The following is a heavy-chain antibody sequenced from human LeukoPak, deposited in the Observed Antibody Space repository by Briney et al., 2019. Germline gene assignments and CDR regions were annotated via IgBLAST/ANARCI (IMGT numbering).Heavy chain of an antibody. CDR3: ARAVSDYTFGY. CDR2: ISNTGST. J-gene: IGHJ4*02. CDR1: GGSIRSYY. V-gene: IGHV4-59*01. D-gene: IGHD4-11*01. Sequence: PSETLSLTCTVSGGSIRSYYWSWFRQPPGKGLEWIAYISNTGSTKYNPSLRSRVTISVDTSKNQFSLKLSSVTAADTAVYYCARAVSDYTFGYWGQVALVTVSS.